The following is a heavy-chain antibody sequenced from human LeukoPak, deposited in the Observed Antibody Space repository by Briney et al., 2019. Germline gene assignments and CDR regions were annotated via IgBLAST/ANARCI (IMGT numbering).Heavy chain of an antibody. V-gene: IGHV1-8*01. D-gene: IGHD3-16*01. CDR1: GYTFTSYD. CDR3: ARSLGGARGTIGDS. CDR2: MNPNSGNT. J-gene: IGHJ4*02. Sequence: AASVKVSCKASGYTFTSYDINWVRQATGQGLEWMGWMNPNSGNTGYAQKLQGRVIMTRNNSVSTAYMELSSLRADDTALYYCARSLGGARGTIGDSWGQGTLVTVSS.